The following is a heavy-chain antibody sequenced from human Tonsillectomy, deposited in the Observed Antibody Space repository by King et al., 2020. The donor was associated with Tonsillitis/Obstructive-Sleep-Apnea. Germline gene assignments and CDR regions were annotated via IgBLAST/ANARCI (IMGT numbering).Heavy chain of an antibody. CDR2: IDSDATST. V-gene: IGHV3-74*01. CDR3: ARDLEYSSSSGGLDF. J-gene: IGHJ4*02. Sequence: VQLQESGGGLVQPGGSLRLSCAASGFTFSNFLMHWVRQAPGKGLVWVSHIDSDATSTYYADSVKGRFTISRDNAKNTVYLQMNSLRAEDTAVYYCARDLEYSSSSGGLDFWGQGTLVTVSS. CDR1: GFTFSNFL. D-gene: IGHD6-6*01.